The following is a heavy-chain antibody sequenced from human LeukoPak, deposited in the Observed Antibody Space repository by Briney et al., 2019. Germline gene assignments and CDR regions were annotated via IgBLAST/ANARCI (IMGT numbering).Heavy chain of an antibody. CDR1: TFTFSRYA. V-gene: IGHV3-23*01. Sequence: PGGSLRLSCAASTFTFSRYAMAWVRQAPGKGLEWVSAISPTGASTYYADSVKGRFTISRDNSKNTLYLQMNSLRAEDTAVYYCAKDPPHVSWLFDYWGQGTLVTVSS. CDR3: AKDPPHVSWLFDY. D-gene: IGHD3-16*01. CDR2: ISPTGAST. J-gene: IGHJ4*02.